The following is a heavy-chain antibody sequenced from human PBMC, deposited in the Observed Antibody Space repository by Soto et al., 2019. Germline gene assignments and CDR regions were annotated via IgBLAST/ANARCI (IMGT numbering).Heavy chain of an antibody. J-gene: IGHJ6*02. V-gene: IGHV4-31*11. CDR3: ARDHRSLGDYYGIDV. CDR2: VHYTGST. Sequence: TLSLTCAVSGYSISSTGFYWSWIRQLPGKALEWIGYVHYTGSTSYNPSLKSRLAISLDASKNQFSLSLSSVTSADTAVYYCARDHRSLGDYYGIDVWGQGTTVTVSS. D-gene: IGHD3-10*01. CDR1: GYSISSTGFY.